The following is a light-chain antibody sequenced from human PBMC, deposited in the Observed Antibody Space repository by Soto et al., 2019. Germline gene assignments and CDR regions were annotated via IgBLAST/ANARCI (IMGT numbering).Light chain of an antibody. V-gene: IGLV2-8*01. CDR2: EGN. J-gene: IGLJ1*01. Sequence: QSALTQPPSASGSPGQSVTISCTGSSNDVGGYNYVSWYQQHPGKAPKLMIYEGNKRPSGVPDRFSGSKSGNTASLTVSGLQADDEADYYCSSYAGSTNYVFGTGTKLTVL. CDR1: SNDVGGYNY. CDR3: SSYAGSTNYV.